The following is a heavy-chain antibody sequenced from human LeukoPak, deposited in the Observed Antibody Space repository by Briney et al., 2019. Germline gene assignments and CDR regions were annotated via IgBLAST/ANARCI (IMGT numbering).Heavy chain of an antibody. Sequence: SVKVSCKASGGTFSSYAISWVRQAPGQGLEWMGRIIPILGIANYAQKFQGRVTITADKSTSTAYMELSSLRSEDTAVYYCARSMVRGVGYYYGMDVWGQGTTVPVSS. J-gene: IGHJ6*02. CDR3: ARSMVRGVGYYYGMDV. CDR2: IIPILGIA. V-gene: IGHV1-69*04. CDR1: GGTFSSYA. D-gene: IGHD3-10*01.